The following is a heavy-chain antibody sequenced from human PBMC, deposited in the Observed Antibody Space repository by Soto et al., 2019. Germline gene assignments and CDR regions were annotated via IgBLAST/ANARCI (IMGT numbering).Heavy chain of an antibody. D-gene: IGHD3-10*01. V-gene: IGHV2-5*02. CDR1: GFSLSSSGVG. Sequence: QITLKESGPTLVKPTQTLTLTCTCSGFSLSSSGVGVGWIRQTPRKALKGPALMYWDDAKRYSPSLKSRLTIITDNSKTQVVRIMTNMDPVDTATYYYAHSVSMVRGAGGYYFDSWGQGTLVTVSS. CDR2: MYWDDAK. J-gene: IGHJ4*02. CDR3: AHSVSMVRGAGGYYFDS.